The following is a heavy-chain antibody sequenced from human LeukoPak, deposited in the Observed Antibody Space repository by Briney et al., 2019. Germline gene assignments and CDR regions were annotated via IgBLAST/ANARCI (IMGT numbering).Heavy chain of an antibody. CDR3: ATVRGYCSSNDCFNWFDP. Sequence: SETLSLTCTVSGGSISGYYWTWIRQPAGKGLEWIGRIYSSGNTNYNPSLRSRVTISVDMSKNQFSLRLTSVTAADTAVYYCATVRGYCSSNDCFNWFDPWGQGILVTVSS. J-gene: IGHJ5*02. D-gene: IGHD2-2*01. CDR1: GGSISGYY. V-gene: IGHV4-4*07. CDR2: IYSSGNT.